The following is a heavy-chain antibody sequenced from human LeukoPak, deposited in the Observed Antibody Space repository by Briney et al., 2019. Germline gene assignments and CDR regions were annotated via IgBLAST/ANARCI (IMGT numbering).Heavy chain of an antibody. Sequence: PSETLSLTCTVSSXSISSSSYYWGWIRQPPGKGLEWIGSIYYSGSTYYNPSLKSRVTISVDTSKNQFSLKLSSVTAADTAVYYCARDRACSNGVCSYFDYWGQGTLVTVSS. D-gene: IGHD2-8*01. J-gene: IGHJ4*02. CDR3: ARDRACSNGVCSYFDY. V-gene: IGHV4-39*01. CDR2: IYYSGST. CDR1: SXSISSSSYY.